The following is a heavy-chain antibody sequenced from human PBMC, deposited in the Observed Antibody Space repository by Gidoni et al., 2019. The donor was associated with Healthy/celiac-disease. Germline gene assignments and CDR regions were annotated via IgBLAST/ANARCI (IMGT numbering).Heavy chain of an antibody. CDR3: ARDRGGRHDYGDYYYYYYGMDV. CDR2: ISSSSSTI. Sequence: EVQLVESGGGLVQPGGSLRLSCAASGFTFRRYSMNWVRQAPGKGLGWVSYISSSSSTIYYADSVKGRFTISRDNAKNSLYLQMNSLRDEDTAVYYCARDRGGRHDYGDYYYYYYGMDVWGQGTTVTVSS. V-gene: IGHV3-48*02. CDR1: GFTFRRYS. J-gene: IGHJ6*02. D-gene: IGHD4-17*01.